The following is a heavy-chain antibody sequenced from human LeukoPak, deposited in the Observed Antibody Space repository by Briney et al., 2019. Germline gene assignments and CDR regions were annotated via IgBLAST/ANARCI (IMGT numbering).Heavy chain of an antibody. CDR2: IRDDGRAE. CDR1: GFSFNNYW. V-gene: IGHV3-7*01. D-gene: IGHD1-1*01. CDR3: ARIQLYHGDFDS. Sequence: GGSLRLSCAVSGFSFNNYWMTWVRQAPGKGLEWVASIRDDGRAEYYVDSVKGRFSISRDDAKNSLSLQMNSLRVEDTATYYCARIQLYHGDFDSWGQGTLVTVSS. J-gene: IGHJ4*02.